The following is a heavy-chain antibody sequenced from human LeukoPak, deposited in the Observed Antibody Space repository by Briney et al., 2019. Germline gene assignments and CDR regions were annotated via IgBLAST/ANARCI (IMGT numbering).Heavy chain of an antibody. V-gene: IGHV3-30*02. Sequence: PGGSLRLSCAASGFTFSSYGMHWLRQAPGKGLEWVAFIRYDGSNKYYADSVKGRFTISRDNSKNTLYLKMNSLRAEDTAVYYCASPLRFLETGDYYYMDVWGKGTTVTVSS. CDR3: ASPLRFLETGDYYYMDV. CDR1: GFTFSSYG. J-gene: IGHJ6*03. CDR2: IRYDGSNK. D-gene: IGHD3-3*01.